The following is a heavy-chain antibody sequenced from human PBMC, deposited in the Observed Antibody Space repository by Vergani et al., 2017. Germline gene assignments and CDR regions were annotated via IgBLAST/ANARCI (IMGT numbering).Heavy chain of an antibody. D-gene: IGHD2/OR15-2a*01. Sequence: EVQLLESGGGLAQPGGSLRLSCAASGFTFRNYAMTWVRQAPGKGLEWVSVIKSDGRTSYAESVRGRFTISRDTSRNAVYLQMNILRVEDTGVYYCTRSECSCTTCYGHYFDLWGHGILVTVSS. V-gene: IGHV3-66*02. J-gene: IGHJ4*01. CDR1: GFTFRNYA. CDR2: IKSDGRT. CDR3: TRSECSCTTCYGHYFDL.